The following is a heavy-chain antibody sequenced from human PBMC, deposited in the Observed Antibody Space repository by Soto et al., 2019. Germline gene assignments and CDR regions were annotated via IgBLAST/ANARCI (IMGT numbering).Heavy chain of an antibody. CDR1: GFPFSSYV. Sequence: PWGSLRLSCSASGFPFSSYVMSWFRQAPGKGLEWVSGISGGGSNTFYADYVKGRFTISRDNSKNTLLLQMNSLGAEDTAVYYCAKDSNKYSSSLRGRYFDYWGQGIGVTVSS. V-gene: IGHV3-23*01. CDR3: AKDSNKYSSSLRGRYFDY. CDR2: ISGGGSNT. J-gene: IGHJ4*02. D-gene: IGHD4-4*01.